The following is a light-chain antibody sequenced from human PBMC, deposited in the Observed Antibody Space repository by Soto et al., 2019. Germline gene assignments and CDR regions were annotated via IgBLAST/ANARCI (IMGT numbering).Light chain of an antibody. V-gene: IGKV1-17*01. Sequence: DIQMTQSPSSLSASVGDRVTITCRASQDIRNDLGWYQQKLGKDPKRLIYGASSLQSGVPSRFSGSGSGTEFTLTIISLQPEDFATYYCLQHNSFPYTFGQGTKLEIK. CDR1: QDIRND. J-gene: IGKJ2*01. CDR2: GAS. CDR3: LQHNSFPYT.